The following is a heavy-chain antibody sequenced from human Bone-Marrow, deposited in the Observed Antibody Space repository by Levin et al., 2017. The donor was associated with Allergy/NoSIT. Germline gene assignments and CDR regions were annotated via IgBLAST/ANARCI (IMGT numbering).Heavy chain of an antibody. CDR1: GFAFNNNA. CDR3: AKVQTSYDDLTGWETRFYFDY. D-gene: IGHD3-9*01. Sequence: GGSLRLSCAASGFAFNNNAMSWVRQAPGKGLEWVSTISGSGGSTYYADSVKGRFTISRDNSKSTLYLQMNSLRAADTAIYYCAKVQTSYDDLTGWETRFYFDYWGQGTLVTVSS. J-gene: IGHJ4*02. CDR2: ISGSGGST. V-gene: IGHV3-23*01.